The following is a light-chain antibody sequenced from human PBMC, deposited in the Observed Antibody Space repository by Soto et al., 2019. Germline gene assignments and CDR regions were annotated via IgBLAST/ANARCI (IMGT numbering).Light chain of an antibody. CDR1: QSVSGN. CDR3: QQYNNWPPLT. CDR2: GAS. J-gene: IGKJ4*01. V-gene: IGKV3-15*01. Sequence: EIVMTQSPATLSVSPGERATLSCRASQSVSGNLAWYQQRPGQAPRLLIYGASTRATGIPARFSGSGSGTEFTRTISSLQSEDFAVYYCQQYNNWPPLTFGGGTKVEIK.